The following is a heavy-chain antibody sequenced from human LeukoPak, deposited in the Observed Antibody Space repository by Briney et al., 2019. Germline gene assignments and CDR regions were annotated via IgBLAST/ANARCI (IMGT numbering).Heavy chain of an antibody. V-gene: IGHV3-7*01. CDR2: IKKDVGEK. Sequence: GGSLRLSCAASGFTFSSHWMTWIRQAPGKGLEWVASIKKDVGEKFYVDSVKGRFTISRDDAKNSLYLHMNSLRVEDTAVYYCARGPPYGSRSDYFDYWGQGTLVTVSS. CDR1: GFTFSSHW. D-gene: IGHD3-10*01. J-gene: IGHJ4*02. CDR3: ARGPPYGSRSDYFDY.